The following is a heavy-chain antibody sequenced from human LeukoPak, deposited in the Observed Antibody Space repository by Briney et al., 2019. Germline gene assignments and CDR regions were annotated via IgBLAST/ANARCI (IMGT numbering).Heavy chain of an antibody. CDR2: ISAYNGNT. D-gene: IGHD3-22*01. CDR1: GYTFTSYG. CDR3: ARDVADNYYDSSGYLDY. Sequence: APVKVSCKASGYTFTSYGISWVRQAPGQGLEWMGWISAYNGNTNYAQKLQGRVTMTTDTSTSTAYMELRSLRSDDTAVYYCARDVADNYYDSSGYLDYWGQGTLVTVSS. V-gene: IGHV1-18*01. J-gene: IGHJ4*02.